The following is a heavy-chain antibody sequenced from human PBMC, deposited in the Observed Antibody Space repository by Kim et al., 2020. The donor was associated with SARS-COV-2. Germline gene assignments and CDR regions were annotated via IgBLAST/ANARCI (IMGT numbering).Heavy chain of an antibody. CDR1: GGSFSDYN. J-gene: IGHJ6*02. CDR3: ARGRAGVVPAPVLGRGPYYDYYAVDV. Sequence: SETLSLTCAVYGGSFSDYNWSWIRQPPGKGLEWIGEINHTGNTNVSPSLKSRITISVDPSKSQFSLRLKSMTATDTAVYYCARGRAGVVPAPVLGRGPYYDYYAVDVWGRGTPVAVSS. CDR2: INHTGNT. V-gene: IGHV4-34*01. D-gene: IGHD3-3*01.